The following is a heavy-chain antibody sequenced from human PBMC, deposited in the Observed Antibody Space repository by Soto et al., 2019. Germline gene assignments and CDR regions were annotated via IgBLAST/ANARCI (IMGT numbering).Heavy chain of an antibody. J-gene: IGHJ4*02. D-gene: IGHD6-19*01. CDR3: ASQATGWYPDY. CDR1: GGSISSGGYY. V-gene: IGHV4-31*03. Sequence: QVELQESGPGRVKPSQTLSLTCTVSGGSISSGGYYWSWVRQHPGKGLEWIGYIYDSGSTYYNQSLKSRFTISIDTSKNQFSLKLTSVTAADTAVYYCASQATGWYPDYWGQGTLVTVSS. CDR2: IYDSGST.